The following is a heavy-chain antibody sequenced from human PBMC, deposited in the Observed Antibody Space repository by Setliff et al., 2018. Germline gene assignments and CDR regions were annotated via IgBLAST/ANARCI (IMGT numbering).Heavy chain of an antibody. J-gene: IGHJ4*02. D-gene: IGHD3-10*01. Sequence: PGGSLRLSCAASGFTLSSYAMSWVRQAPGKGLEWVSAISGSGVSTYYADSVKGRFTISRDNSKNTLYLQMNSLRAEDTAVYYCAKVTNYYGSGSYLDYWGQGTLVTVSS. CDR1: GFTLSSYA. V-gene: IGHV3-23*01. CDR2: ISGSGVST. CDR3: AKVTNYYGSGSYLDY.